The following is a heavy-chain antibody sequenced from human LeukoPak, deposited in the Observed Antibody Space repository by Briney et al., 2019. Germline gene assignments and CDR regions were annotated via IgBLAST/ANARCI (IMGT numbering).Heavy chain of an antibody. CDR2: INHSGST. J-gene: IGHJ6*02. V-gene: IGHV4-34*01. Sequence: SETLSLTCTVYGGSFSGYYWSWICQPPGKGLEWIGEINHSGSTNYNPSLKSRVTISVDTSKNQFSLKLSSVTAADTAVYYCARVKRAPNIVVVPAARNHYGMDVWGQGTTVTVSS. D-gene: IGHD2-2*01. CDR3: ARVKRAPNIVVVPAARNHYGMDV. CDR1: GGSFSGYY.